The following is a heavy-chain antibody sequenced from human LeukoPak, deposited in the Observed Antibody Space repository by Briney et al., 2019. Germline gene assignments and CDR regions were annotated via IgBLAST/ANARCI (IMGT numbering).Heavy chain of an antibody. CDR1: GASLSNYY. CDR2: IYNSGST. CDR3: ARGGPYDSGSFYFDY. Sequence: SETLSLTCTVSGASLSNYYWTWIRQPPGKGLEWIGYIYNSGSTNYDPSLKSRVTISLDTSKNQFSLRLSSVTAADTAVYYCARGGPYDSGSFYFDYWGQGTLVAVSS. V-gene: IGHV4-59*12. D-gene: IGHD1-26*01. J-gene: IGHJ4*02.